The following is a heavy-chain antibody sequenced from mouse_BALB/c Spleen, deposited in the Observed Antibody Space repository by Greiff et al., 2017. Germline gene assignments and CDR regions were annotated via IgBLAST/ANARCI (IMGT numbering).Heavy chain of an antibody. CDR2: ISSGGGST. CDR1: GFAFSSYD. V-gene: IGHV5-12-1*01. J-gene: IGHJ2*01. D-gene: IGHD3-2*01. Sequence: EVQLVESGGGLVKPGGSLKLSCAASGFAFSSYDMSWVRQTPEKRLEWVAYISSGGGSTYYPDTVKGRFTISRDNAKNTLYLQMSSLKSEDTAMYYCARHDSSGYYFDYWGQGTTLTVSS. CDR3: ARHDSSGYYFDY.